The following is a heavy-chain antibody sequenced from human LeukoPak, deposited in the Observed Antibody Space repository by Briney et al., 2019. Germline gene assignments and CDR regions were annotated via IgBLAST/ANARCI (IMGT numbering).Heavy chain of an antibody. Sequence: ASLKVSCKASGYTFTGYYMHWVRQAPGQGLEWMGWINPNSGGTNYAQNFQGRVTMTRDTSISTAYMELSRLRSDDTAVYYCARGRSGISKPAGTKTLPYYFDYWGQGTLVTVSS. J-gene: IGHJ4*02. D-gene: IGHD6-13*01. CDR3: ARGRSGISKPAGTKTLPYYFDY. V-gene: IGHV1-2*02. CDR1: GYTFTGYY. CDR2: INPNSGGT.